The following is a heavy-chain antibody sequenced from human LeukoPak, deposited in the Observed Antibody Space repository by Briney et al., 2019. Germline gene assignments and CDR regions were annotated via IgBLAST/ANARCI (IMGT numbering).Heavy chain of an antibody. Sequence: PGGSLRLSCAASGFAFSSSAMHWVRQAPGKGLGWAALISYDGSNKYYGDSVKGRFTISRDNSKNTLYLQVNSLRAEDTAVYYCARDRRGGYCSGNTCYSGFDYRGQGTLVTVSS. V-gene: IGHV3-30-3*01. CDR2: ISYDGSNK. D-gene: IGHD2-15*01. CDR1: GFAFSSSA. CDR3: ARDRRGGYCSGNTCYSGFDY. J-gene: IGHJ4*02.